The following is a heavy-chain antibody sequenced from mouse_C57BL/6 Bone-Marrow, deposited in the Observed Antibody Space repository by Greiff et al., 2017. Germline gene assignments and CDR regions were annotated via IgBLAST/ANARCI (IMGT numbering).Heavy chain of an antibody. CDR1: GYTFTSYW. CDR2: INPSSGYT. J-gene: IGHJ3*01. V-gene: IGHV1-7*01. Sequence: QVQLQQSGAELAKPGASVKLSCKASGYTFTSYWMHWVKQRPGQGLEWIGYINPSSGYTKYTQKFKDKATVTADKSSSTAYMQLSSLKYEDSDVYYCARNWLYGSAYWGQGTLVTVSA. D-gene: IGHD2-1*01. CDR3: ARNWLYGSAY.